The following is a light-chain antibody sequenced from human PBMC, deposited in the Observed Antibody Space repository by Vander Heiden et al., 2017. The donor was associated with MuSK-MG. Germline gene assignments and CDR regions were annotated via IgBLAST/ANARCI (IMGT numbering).Light chain of an antibody. V-gene: IGLV1-47*01. J-gene: IGLJ2*01. CDR2: RNN. CDR3: AAWDDSLSGLV. Sequence: QSVLTQPPSASGTPGQRVTISCSGSSSNIGGNFVYWYQQLPRTAPRLLIYRNNQRPSGVPDRFSGSKSGTSASPAISGLRSGDEADYYCAAWDDSLSGLVFGGGTKLTVL. CDR1: SSNIGGNF.